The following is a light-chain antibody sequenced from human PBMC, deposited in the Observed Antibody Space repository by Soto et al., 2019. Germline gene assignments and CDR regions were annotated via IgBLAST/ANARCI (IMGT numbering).Light chain of an antibody. CDR3: QQYVSSPWA. Sequence: EIVLTQSPGTLSLSPGERATLSCRASQSVSSSYLAWYQQKPGQAPRLLIYGASSRATGIPDRFSGSGSGTDFTLTISRLEPEDFAVYYCQQYVSSPWAVGQGTKVDSK. J-gene: IGKJ1*01. CDR2: GAS. CDR1: QSVSSSY. V-gene: IGKV3-20*01.